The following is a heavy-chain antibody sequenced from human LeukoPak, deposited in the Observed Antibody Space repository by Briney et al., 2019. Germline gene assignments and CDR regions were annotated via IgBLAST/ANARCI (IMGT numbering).Heavy chain of an antibody. CDR2: ISFDGSNK. V-gene: IGHV3-30*04. CDR1: VFTFSSYA. Sequence: PGRSLRLSCAASVFTFSSYAMHWVRPAPRKGLEWVAVISFDGSNKYYADSVKGRFTISRDNSKNTLYLQMNSLRAEDTAVYYCARCPSSCWYSHYFDYWGQGTLVTVSS. J-gene: IGHJ4*02. D-gene: IGHD6-19*01. CDR3: ARCPSSCWYSHYFDY.